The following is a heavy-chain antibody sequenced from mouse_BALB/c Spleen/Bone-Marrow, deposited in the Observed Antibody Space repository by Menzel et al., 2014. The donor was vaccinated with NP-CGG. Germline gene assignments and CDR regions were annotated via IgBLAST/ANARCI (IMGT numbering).Heavy chain of an antibody. CDR2: ISNGGGST. D-gene: IGHD1-1*02. CDR1: GFTFCSYT. CDR3: ARGGNPFAY. Sequence: EVHLVESGGGLVQPGGSLKLSCAASGFTFCSYTMSWVRQTPEKRLEWVAYISNGGGSTYYPDTVKGRFTISRDNAKNTLYLQMSSLKSEDTAMYYCARGGNPFAYWGQGTLVTVSA. J-gene: IGHJ3*01. V-gene: IGHV5-12-2*01.